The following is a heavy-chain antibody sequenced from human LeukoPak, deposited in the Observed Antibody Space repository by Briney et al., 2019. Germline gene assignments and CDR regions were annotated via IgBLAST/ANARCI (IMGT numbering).Heavy chain of an antibody. V-gene: IGHV4-59*01. CDR3: GSIAARPPTYYYYMDV. CDR1: GGSISSYY. CDR2: IYYSGST. Sequence: PSETLSLTCTVSGGSISSYYWSWIRQPPGKGLERIGYIYYSGSTNYNPSLKSRVTISVDTSKNQFSLKLSSVTAADTAVYYCGSIAARPPTYYYYMDVWGKGTPVTVSS. D-gene: IGHD6-6*01. J-gene: IGHJ6*03.